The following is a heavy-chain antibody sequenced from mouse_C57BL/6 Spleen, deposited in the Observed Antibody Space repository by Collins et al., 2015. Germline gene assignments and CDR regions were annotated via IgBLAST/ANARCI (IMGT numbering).Heavy chain of an antibody. J-gene: IGHJ3*01. Sequence: EVQLQQSGAELVKPGASIKLSCTASGFNIKDYYMYWVNQRTEQGLEWIGRIDPEDGETKYAPKFQGKATITADTSSNTAYLQLSSLTSEDTAVYYCASLPLTVLFAYWGQGTLVTVSA. CDR2: IDPEDGET. D-gene: IGHD4-1*01. V-gene: IGHV14-2*01. CDR1: GFNIKDYY. CDR3: ASLPLTVLFAY.